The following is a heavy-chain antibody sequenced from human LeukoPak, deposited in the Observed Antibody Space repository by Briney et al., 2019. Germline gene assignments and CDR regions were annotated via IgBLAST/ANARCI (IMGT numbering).Heavy chain of an antibody. D-gene: IGHD5-12*01. J-gene: IGHJ4*02. V-gene: IGHV3-21*01. CDR1: GFTFSSYT. CDR2: ISSRSNFI. CDR3: ARATRGGYDGYFDY. Sequence: GGSLRLSCAASGFTFSSYTMNWVRQAPGKGLEWVPSISSRSNFIYYADSLKGRFTISRYNAKNSLYLQMNSLRAEDTAVYYCARATRGGYDGYFDYWGQGTLVTVSS.